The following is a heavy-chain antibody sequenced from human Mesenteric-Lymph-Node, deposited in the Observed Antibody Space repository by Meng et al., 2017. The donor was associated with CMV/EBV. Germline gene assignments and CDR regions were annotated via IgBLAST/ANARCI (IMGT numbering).Heavy chain of an antibody. CDR1: GGSFSRYY. CDR3: ARHQRWLKSAGGFNY. V-gene: IGHV4-34*01. J-gene: IGHJ4*02. D-gene: IGHD3-10*01. Sequence: QVPLQPWGAALFTPLEPLSLTCALYGGSFSRYYWCWFLPPPRGRLQWIGEINYSGSTNYNPSLQRRLTISADTSNNQFSLKLRSSPAADTAVYYCARHQRWLKSAGGFNYWGQATLVTVSS. CDR2: INYSGST.